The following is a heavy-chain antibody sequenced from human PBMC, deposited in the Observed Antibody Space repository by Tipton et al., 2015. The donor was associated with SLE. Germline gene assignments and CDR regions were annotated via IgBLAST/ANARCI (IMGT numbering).Heavy chain of an antibody. J-gene: IGHJ3*02. CDR1: GYTFTSYG. Sequence: QVQLVQSGAEVKKPGASVKVSCKGSGYTFTSYGISWVRQAPGQGLEWMGWISTYNGNTNYPQKLQGRVTMTTDTSTRTVNMELRSLRSDDTAVYYCARGGNNPYGSTDRDAFDIWGQGTMVTVSS. V-gene: IGHV1-18*01. CDR3: ARGGNNPYGSTDRDAFDI. D-gene: IGHD3-10*01. CDR2: ISTYNGNT.